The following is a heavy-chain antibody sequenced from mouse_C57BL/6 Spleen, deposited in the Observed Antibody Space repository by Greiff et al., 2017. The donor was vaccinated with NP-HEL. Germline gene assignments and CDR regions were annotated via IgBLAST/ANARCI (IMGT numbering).Heavy chain of an antibody. D-gene: IGHD2-5*01. J-gene: IGHJ3*01. Sequence: EVHLVESGGGLVQPGGEMKGEGGEGGGSGREEGRNGGGGGRGRWLEFFSQIRLKSDNYATHYAESVKGRFTISRDDSKSSVYLQMNNLRAEDTGIYYCTREGTYSNYGGFAYWGQGTLVTVSA. CDR3: TREGTYSNYGGFAY. CDR1: GGSGREEG. V-gene: IGHV6-3*01. CDR2: IRLKSDNYAT.